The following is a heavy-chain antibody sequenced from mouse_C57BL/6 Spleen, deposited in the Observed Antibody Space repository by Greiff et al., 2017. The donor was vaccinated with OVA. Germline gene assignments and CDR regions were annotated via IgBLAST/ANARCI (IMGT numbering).Heavy chain of an antibody. J-gene: IGHJ3*01. CDR3: ARYEGGSVFAY. Sequence: EVQGVESGGGLVQPGGSLSLSCAASGFTFTDYYMSWVRQPPGKALEWLGFIRHKANGYTTEYSASVKGRFTISRDNSQSILYLQMNALRAEDSATYYCARYEGGSVFAYWGQGTLVTVSA. V-gene: IGHV7-3*01. CDR2: IRHKANGYTT. CDR1: GFTFTDYY. D-gene: IGHD3-2*02.